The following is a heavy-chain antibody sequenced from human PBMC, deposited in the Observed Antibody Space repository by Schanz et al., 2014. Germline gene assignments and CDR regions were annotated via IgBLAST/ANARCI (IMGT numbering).Heavy chain of an antibody. Sequence: QVQLVQSAPEVKKPGASVKVSCKASGYTFTSYGITWVRQAPGQGLEWMGIINPSGGSTSYAQKFQGRVTMTRDTSTSTVYMELSSLRSEDTAVYYCARDGEAAAGCDSWGQGTLVTVSS. V-gene: IGHV1-46*03. CDR3: ARDGEAAAGCDS. CDR2: INPSGGST. CDR1: GYTFTSYG. J-gene: IGHJ4*02. D-gene: IGHD6-13*01.